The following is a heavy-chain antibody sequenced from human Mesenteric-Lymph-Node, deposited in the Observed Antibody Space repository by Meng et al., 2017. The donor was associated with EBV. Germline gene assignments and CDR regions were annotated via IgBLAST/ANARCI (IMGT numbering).Heavy chain of an antibody. CDR3: ARGTTVTRGDWFDP. CDR1: GCSVSSGSHY. Sequence: LPQWGPCLLKPSETLSLTCTVSGCSVSSGSHYWSWIRQPPVKRLEWIGYTFYSGNTNYNPSLKSRVTISVDTSKNQFSLKLSSVTAADTAVYYCARGTTVTRGDWFDPWGQGTLVTVSS. J-gene: IGHJ5*02. CDR2: TFYSGNT. V-gene: IGHV4-61*01. D-gene: IGHD4-17*01.